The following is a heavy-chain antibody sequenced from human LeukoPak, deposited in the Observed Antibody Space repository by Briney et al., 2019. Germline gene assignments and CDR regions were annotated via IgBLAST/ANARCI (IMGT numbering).Heavy chain of an antibody. CDR2: INHSGST. V-gene: IGHV4-34*01. J-gene: IGHJ4*02. Sequence: PSETLSLTCAVYGGSFNGYCWSWIRQPPGKGLEWIGEINHSGSTNYNPSLKSRVTMSVDASKNQFSLRLSSVTAADTAVYYCASSPSRGYDFWSGSPSVDYWGQGTLITVSS. CDR1: GGSFNGYC. CDR3: ASSPSRGYDFWSGSPSVDY. D-gene: IGHD3-3*01.